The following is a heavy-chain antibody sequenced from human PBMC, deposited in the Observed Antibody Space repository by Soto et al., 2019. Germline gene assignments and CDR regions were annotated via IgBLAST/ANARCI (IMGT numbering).Heavy chain of an antibody. CDR2: IIPILGTA. V-gene: IGHV1-69*08. CDR3: ATNLPDGYIDPDF. D-gene: IGHD5-12*01. CDR1: VTTVSRYT. J-gene: IGHJ4*02. Sequence: VNVSCKASVTTVSRYTISCVRLAPGQGLEWMGRIIPILGTANYAQMFQGRVTITADKSTNTAYMELSSLRSEDTAVYYCATNLPDGYIDPDFWGQETLVTVSS.